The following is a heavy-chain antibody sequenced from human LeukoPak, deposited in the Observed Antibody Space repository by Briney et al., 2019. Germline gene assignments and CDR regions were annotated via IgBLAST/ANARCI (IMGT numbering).Heavy chain of an antibody. CDR3: ARGRCGGGNCYSASDY. CDR1: GYTFTDYY. V-gene: IGHV1-2*02. D-gene: IGHD2-15*01. J-gene: IGHJ4*02. CDR2: INPNSGGT. Sequence: GAPVKVSCKASGYTFTDYYMHWVRQAPGQGPEWMGWINPNSGGTKYAQKFQGRVTMTGDTSSNTAYMELSSLRFDDTAVYYCARGRCGGGNCYSASDYWGQGTLVTVSS.